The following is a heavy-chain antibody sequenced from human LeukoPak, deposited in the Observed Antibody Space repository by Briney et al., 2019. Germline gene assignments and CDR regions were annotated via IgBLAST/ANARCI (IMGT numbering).Heavy chain of an antibody. D-gene: IGHD3-10*01. J-gene: IGHJ4*02. CDR1: GGSISTSNYY. V-gene: IGHV4-39*07. Sequence: SETLSLTCTVSGGSISTSNYYWSWIRQPPGKGLEWIGNIFYSGSTYYSPSLKSRVTISVDTSKNQFSLKLSSVTAADTAVYYCARRLRNPKYYYGSGSPTPGYFDYWGQGTLVTVSS. CDR2: IFYSGST. CDR3: ARRLRNPKYYYGSGSPTPGYFDY.